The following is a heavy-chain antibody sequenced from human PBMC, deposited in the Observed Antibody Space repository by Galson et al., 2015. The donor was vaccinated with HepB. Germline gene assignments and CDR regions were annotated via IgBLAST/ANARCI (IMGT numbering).Heavy chain of an antibody. Sequence: SVKVSCKASEGTFSSYAISWVRQAPGQGLEWMGGIIPIFGTANYAQKFQGRVTITADESTSTAYMELSSLRSEDTAVYYCARAPGGATSYGFDYWGQGTLVTVSS. CDR2: IIPIFGTA. D-gene: IGHD1-26*01. J-gene: IGHJ4*02. V-gene: IGHV1-69*13. CDR3: ARAPGGATSYGFDY. CDR1: EGTFSSYA.